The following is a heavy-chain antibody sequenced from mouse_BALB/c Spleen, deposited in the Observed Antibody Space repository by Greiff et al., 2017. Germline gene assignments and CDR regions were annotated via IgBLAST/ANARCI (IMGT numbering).Heavy chain of an antibody. CDR1: GFNIKDYY. D-gene: IGHD2-1*01. CDR2: IDPENGDT. CDR3: NAGRLYGNYAAMDY. J-gene: IGHJ4*01. V-gene: IGHV14-4*02. Sequence: EVQLVESGAELVRSGASVKLSCTASGFNIKDYYMHWVKQRPEQGLEWIGWIDPENGDTEYAPKFQGKATMTADTSSNTAYLQLSSLTSEDTAVYYCNAGRLYGNYAAMDYWGQGTSVTVSS.